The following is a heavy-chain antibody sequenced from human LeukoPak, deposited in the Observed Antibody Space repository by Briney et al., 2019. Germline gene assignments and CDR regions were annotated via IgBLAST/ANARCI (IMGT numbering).Heavy chain of an antibody. V-gene: IGHV4-38-2*02. D-gene: IGHD6-19*01. Sequence: SETLSLTCTASGYSISSGYYWGWIRQPPGKGLEWIGSIYHSGSTYYNPSLKSRVPISVDTSKNQFSLKLSSVTAADTAVYYCARLFGSRSRYSSGWYPVDYWGQGTLVTVSS. CDR3: ARLFGSRSRYSSGWYPVDY. CDR2: IYHSGST. J-gene: IGHJ4*02. CDR1: GYSISSGYY.